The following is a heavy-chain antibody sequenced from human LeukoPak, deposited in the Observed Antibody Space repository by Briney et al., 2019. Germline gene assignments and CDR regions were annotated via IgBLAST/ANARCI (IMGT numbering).Heavy chain of an antibody. Sequence: GASVKVSCKASGGTFSSYAISWVRQAPGQGLEWMGGIIPIFGTANYAQKFQGRVTITTDESTSTAYMELSSLRSEDTAVYYCARSEQKYSSSYNFDYWGQGTLVTVSS. J-gene: IGHJ4*02. D-gene: IGHD6-6*01. CDR2: IIPIFGTA. CDR1: GGTFSSYA. CDR3: ARSEQKYSSSYNFDY. V-gene: IGHV1-69*05.